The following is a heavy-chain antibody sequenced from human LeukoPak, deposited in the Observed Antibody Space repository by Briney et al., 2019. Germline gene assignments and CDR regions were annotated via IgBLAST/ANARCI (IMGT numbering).Heavy chain of an antibody. V-gene: IGHV3-21*01. D-gene: IGHD2-15*01. J-gene: IGHJ2*01. CDR2: ISSSSSYI. CDR1: GFTFSSYS. Sequence: GGSLRLSCAASGFTFSSYSMNWVRQAPGTGLEWVSYISSSSSYIYYADSVKGRFTISRDNAKNSLYLQMNSLRAEDTAVYYCARDSQVVVAATPGYWYFDLWGRGTLVTVSS. CDR3: ARDSQVVVAATPGYWYFDL.